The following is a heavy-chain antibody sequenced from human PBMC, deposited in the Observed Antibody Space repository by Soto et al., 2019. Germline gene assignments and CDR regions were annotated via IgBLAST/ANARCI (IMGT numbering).Heavy chain of an antibody. Sequence: GGSLRLSCAASGFTFSSYSMNWVRQAPGKGLEWVSYISSSSSTIYYADSVKGRFTISRDNAKNSLYLQMNSLRDEDTAVYYCARDKDSSGYYLERYYGMDVWGQGTTVTVSS. CDR1: GFTFSSYS. D-gene: IGHD3-22*01. V-gene: IGHV3-48*02. CDR3: ARDKDSSGYYLERYYGMDV. J-gene: IGHJ6*02. CDR2: ISSSSSTI.